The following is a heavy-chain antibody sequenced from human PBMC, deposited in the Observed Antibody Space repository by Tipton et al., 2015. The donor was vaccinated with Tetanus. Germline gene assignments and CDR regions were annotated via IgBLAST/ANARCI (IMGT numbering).Heavy chain of an antibody. CDR1: GGSFSGYY. CDR2: INHSGST. CDR3: ARGASEWELLGYFDC. V-gene: IGHV4-34*01. Sequence: TLSLTCAVYGGSFSGYYWSWIRQPPGKGLEWIGEINHSGSTNYNPSLKSRVTISVDTSKNQFSLKLSSVTAADTAVYYCARGASEWELLGYFDCWGQGTLVTVSS. J-gene: IGHJ4*02. D-gene: IGHD1-26*01.